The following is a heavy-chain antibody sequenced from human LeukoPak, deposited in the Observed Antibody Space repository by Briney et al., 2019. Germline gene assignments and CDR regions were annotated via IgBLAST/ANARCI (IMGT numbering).Heavy chain of an antibody. Sequence: GGSLRLSRAASGFTFSSYWMHWVRQVPGKGLVWVARINPGGSSITYADSVKGRFTISRDSAKNTLYLQMDSLRAEDTGVYYCARSNQADDYWGQGTLVTVSS. CDR1: GFTFSSYW. D-gene: IGHD1-14*01. V-gene: IGHV3-74*01. CDR2: INPGGSSI. J-gene: IGHJ4*02. CDR3: ARSNQADDY.